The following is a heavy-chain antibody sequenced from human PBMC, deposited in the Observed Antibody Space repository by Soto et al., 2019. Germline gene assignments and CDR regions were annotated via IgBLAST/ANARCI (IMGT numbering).Heavy chain of an antibody. CDR3: SKGLSTSSYGPVDY. D-gene: IGHD2-2*01. J-gene: IGHJ4*02. CDR2: INGSGGET. CDR1: GLTFSSYA. Sequence: EVQLLESGGGLVQPGGSLRLSCAASGLTFSSYAMSWARQAPGKGLEWVSVINGSGGETYYAGSVKGRFTISRDNSKNTMYLQMSSLRAEDTAVYYCSKGLSTSSYGPVDYGGQGTLVTVSS. V-gene: IGHV3-23*01.